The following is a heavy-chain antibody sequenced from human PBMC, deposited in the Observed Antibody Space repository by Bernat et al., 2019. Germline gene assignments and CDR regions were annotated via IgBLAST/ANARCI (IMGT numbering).Heavy chain of an antibody. CDR3: TSAGSRNLDY. Sequence: QVQLVQSGAEVKKPGASVKVSCKASGYTFTSYYMHWVRQAPGQGLEWMGIINPSGGSTSYAQKFQGRVTMTRDTSTSTVYMELRSLRSEETAVYYCTSAGSRNLDYWGQGTLVTVSS. CDR2: INPSGGST. J-gene: IGHJ4*02. CDR1: GYTFTSYY. V-gene: IGHV1-46*01. D-gene: IGHD2-15*01.